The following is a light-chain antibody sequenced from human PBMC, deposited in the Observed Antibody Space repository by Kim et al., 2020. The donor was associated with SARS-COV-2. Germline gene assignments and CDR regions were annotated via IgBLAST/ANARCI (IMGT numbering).Light chain of an antibody. J-gene: IGLJ2*01. CDR3: QVWGGAGDHRGVV. Sequence: SYELTQPPSVSVAPGKTARITCGGNNIRSKNVNWYQQKPGQAPFLVIYYDTDRPSGVPERFSGSNSGDTATLTISRVEAGDEADYYCQVWGGAGDHRGVVFGGGTQLTVL. CDR2: YDT. V-gene: IGLV3-21*04. CDR1: NIRSKN.